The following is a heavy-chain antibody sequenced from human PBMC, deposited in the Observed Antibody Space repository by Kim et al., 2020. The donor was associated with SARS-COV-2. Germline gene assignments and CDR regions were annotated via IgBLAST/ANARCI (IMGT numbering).Heavy chain of an antibody. D-gene: IGHD3-3*01. Sequence: GGSLRLSCTASGFTFGDYAMSWVRQAPGKGLEWVGFIRSKAYGGTTEYAASVKGRFTISRDDSKSIAYLQMNSLKTEDTAVYYCTRDLFLPSRGVPSALYGMDVWGQGTTVTVSS. CDR3: TRDLFLPSRGVPSALYGMDV. J-gene: IGHJ6*02. CDR1: GFTFGDYA. V-gene: IGHV3-49*04. CDR2: IRSKAYGGTT.